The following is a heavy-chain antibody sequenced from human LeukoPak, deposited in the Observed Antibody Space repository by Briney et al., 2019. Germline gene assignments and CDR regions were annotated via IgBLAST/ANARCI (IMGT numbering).Heavy chain of an antibody. Sequence: SEILSLTCTVSGSISGYYWSWIRQPPGKGLEWIAYIYTSGSTNYNPSLESRVTISVDTSKNQFSLDLSSVTAADTAVYYCARQKCTSASCLTKNAFDIWGQGTMVTVSS. D-gene: IGHD2-2*01. CDR1: GSISGYY. V-gene: IGHV4-4*09. CDR2: IYTSGST. J-gene: IGHJ3*02. CDR3: ARQKCTSASCLTKNAFDI.